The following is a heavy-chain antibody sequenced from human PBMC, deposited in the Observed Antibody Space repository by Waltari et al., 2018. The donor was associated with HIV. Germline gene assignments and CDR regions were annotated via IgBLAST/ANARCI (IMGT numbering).Heavy chain of an antibody. CDR1: GGHLRCSAYY. CDR3: ARHSLTYYYDSSGYSVAFDY. Sequence: LQLQESGPGLVQPSETLSLPRTAHGGHLRCSAYYRGLFCPHTGQGLEWIGSIYYSGSTYYNPSLKSRVTISVDTSKNQFSLKLSSVTAADTAVYYCARHSLTYYYDSSGYSVAFDYWGQGTLVTVSS. J-gene: IGHJ4*02. D-gene: IGHD3-22*01. CDR2: IYYSGST. V-gene: IGHV4-39*01.